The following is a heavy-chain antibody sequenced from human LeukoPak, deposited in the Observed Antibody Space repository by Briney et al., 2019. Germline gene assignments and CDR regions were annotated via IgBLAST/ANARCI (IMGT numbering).Heavy chain of an antibody. CDR1: GGSITSHY. D-gene: IGHD4-11*01. CDR3: ATLYSNSPFDY. J-gene: IGHJ4*02. V-gene: IGHV4-59*11. CDR2: MFYSGST. Sequence: SETLSLTCSVSGGSITSHYWSWIRQPPGKGLEWIGNMFYSGSTNYNPSLKSRVAISVDTSKNQFSLRLSSVTAADTAVYYCATLYSNSPFDYWGQGTLVTVSS.